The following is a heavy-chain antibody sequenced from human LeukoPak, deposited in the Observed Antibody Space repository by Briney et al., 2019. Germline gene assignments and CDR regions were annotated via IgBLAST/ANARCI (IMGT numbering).Heavy chain of an antibody. J-gene: IGHJ4*02. CDR1: GYTFTSYD. CDR3: ARARANSDFDY. Sequence: ASVKVSCKASGYTFTSYDINWVGQAIGKGLEWMGWMNPNSGNTGYAQKFQGRVTITRNTSISTAYMELCSLRSEDTAVYYCARARANSDFDYWGQGTLVTVSS. D-gene: IGHD1-26*01. CDR2: MNPNSGNT. V-gene: IGHV1-8*03.